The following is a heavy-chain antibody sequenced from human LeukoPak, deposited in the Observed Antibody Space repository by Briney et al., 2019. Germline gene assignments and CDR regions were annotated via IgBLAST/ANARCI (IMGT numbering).Heavy chain of an antibody. Sequence: GASVKVSCKASGYTFTSYYMHWVRQAPGQGLEWMGIIYPSGGSTSYAQRFQGRVTMTRDTSKNQFSLKLSSVTAADTAVYYCARDSCSGGSCSRVFDYWGQGTLVTVSS. CDR3: ARDSCSGGSCSRVFDY. J-gene: IGHJ4*02. CDR1: GYTFTSYY. CDR2: IYPSGGST. D-gene: IGHD2-15*01. V-gene: IGHV1-46*01.